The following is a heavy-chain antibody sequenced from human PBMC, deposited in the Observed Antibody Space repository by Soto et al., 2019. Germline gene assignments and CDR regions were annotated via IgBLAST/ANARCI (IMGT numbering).Heavy chain of an antibody. Sequence: QAQLEQSGAEVKKPGASVKVSCKSSGYTFSTSGISWVRQAPVQGLEWMGWISTYNGDANYAQRFQGRVTMTTDTATSTTCMELRSLRSDDKAVYYCAREGPRPYYYYGMDGWGQGTTVTVSS. V-gene: IGHV1-18*01. CDR2: ISTYNGDA. CDR3: AREGPRPYYYYGMDG. D-gene: IGHD6-6*01. J-gene: IGHJ6*02. CDR1: GYTFSTSG.